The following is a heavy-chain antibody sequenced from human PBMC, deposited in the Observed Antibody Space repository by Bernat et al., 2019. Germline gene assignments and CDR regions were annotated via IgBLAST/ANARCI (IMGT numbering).Heavy chain of an antibody. CDR1: GFTFSTYS. V-gene: IGHV3-21*01. Sequence: EVLLVESGGGLVKPGGSLRLSCAASGFTFSTYSMIWVPQAPGKGLEWVSCISSTSIYIYYADSVKGRFTISRDNAKNSLYLQMNSLRAEDTAVYYCARAGYGDYGFDYWGQGTLVTVSS. CDR3: ARAGYGDYGFDY. J-gene: IGHJ4*02. D-gene: IGHD4-17*01. CDR2: ISSTSIYI.